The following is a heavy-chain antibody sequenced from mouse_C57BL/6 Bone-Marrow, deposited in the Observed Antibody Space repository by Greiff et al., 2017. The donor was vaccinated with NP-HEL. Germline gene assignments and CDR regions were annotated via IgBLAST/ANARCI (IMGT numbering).Heavy chain of an antibody. D-gene: IGHD2-4*01. CDR1: GYTFTDYN. J-gene: IGHJ3*01. CDR3: ARGYYDYPWFAY. CDR2: INPNNGGT. Sequence: EVKLMESGPELVKPGASVKMSCKASGYTFTDYNMHWVKQSHGKSLEWIGYINPNNGGTSYNQKFKGKATLTVNKSSSTAYMELRSLTSEDSAVYYCARGYYDYPWFAYWGQGTLVTVSA. V-gene: IGHV1-22*01.